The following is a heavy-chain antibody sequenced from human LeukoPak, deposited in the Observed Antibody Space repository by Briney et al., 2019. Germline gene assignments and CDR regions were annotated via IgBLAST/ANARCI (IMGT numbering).Heavy chain of an antibody. Sequence: SETLSLTCAVCGGSFSGYYWSWIRQPPGKGLEWIGEINHSGSTNYNPSLKSRVTISVDTSKNQFSLKLSSVTAADTAVYYCARGLLTTWRNTILKPNYYFDYWGQGTLVTVSS. V-gene: IGHV4-34*01. CDR3: ARGLLTTWRNTILKPNYYFDY. D-gene: IGHD3-3*01. J-gene: IGHJ4*02. CDR1: GGSFSGYY. CDR2: INHSGST.